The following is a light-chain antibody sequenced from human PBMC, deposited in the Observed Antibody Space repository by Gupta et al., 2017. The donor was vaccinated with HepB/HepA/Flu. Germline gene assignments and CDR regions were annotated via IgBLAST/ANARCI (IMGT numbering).Light chain of an antibody. CDR1: QSVSSSY. CDR2: GAS. CDR3: QQDGSSPRT. J-gene: IGKJ1*01. V-gene: IGKV3-20*01. Sequence: EIVLTQSPGTLTLSPGERATLSCRASQSVSSSYLAWYQQKPGQAPRLLIYGASSRATGLPDRFSGSGSGTDFTLTISIREPEDFAVYYCQQDGSSPRTFGQGTKVEIK.